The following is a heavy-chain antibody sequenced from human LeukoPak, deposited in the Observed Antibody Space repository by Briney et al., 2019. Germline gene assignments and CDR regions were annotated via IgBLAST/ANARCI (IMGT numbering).Heavy chain of an antibody. D-gene: IGHD1-26*01. Sequence: GGSLRLSCAASRFTFSSYAMSWVRQAPGKGLEWVSSISDSSSYIYYADSVRGRFTISRDNAKNSLYLQMNSLRAEDTAMYYCARADLSGSYFHPHFLDYWGQGTLVTVSS. CDR1: RFTFSSYA. CDR3: ARADLSGSYFHPHFLDY. CDR2: ISDSSSYI. J-gene: IGHJ4*02. V-gene: IGHV3-21*01.